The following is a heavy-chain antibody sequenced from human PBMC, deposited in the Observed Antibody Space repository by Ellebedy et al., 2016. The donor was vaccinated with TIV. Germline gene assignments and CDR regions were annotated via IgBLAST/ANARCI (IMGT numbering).Heavy chain of an antibody. CDR1: GFTFSSYS. CDR2: ISSSSSYI. V-gene: IGHV3-21*01. J-gene: IGHJ5*02. Sequence: GESLKISXAASGFTFSSYSMNWVRQAPGKGLEWVSSISSSSSYIYYADSVKGRFTISRDNAKNSLYLQMNSLRAEDTAVYYCARASGSGWYTSQHGILHPWGQGTLVTVSS. D-gene: IGHD6-19*01. CDR3: ARASGSGWYTSQHGILHP.